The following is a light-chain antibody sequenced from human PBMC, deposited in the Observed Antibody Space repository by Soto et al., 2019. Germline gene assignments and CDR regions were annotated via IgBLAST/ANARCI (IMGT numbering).Light chain of an antibody. V-gene: IGKV3-11*01. Sequence: EIVLTQSPGTLSLSPGERATLSCRASQSVTSDLASYHQKPGQAPRLLIYDASNRATSIPARCSGSGSGTDVSLPISSRVPEDFSVYYCQQRRNWPYTFGPGTKVDIK. CDR2: DAS. CDR1: QSVTSD. J-gene: IGKJ3*01. CDR3: QQRRNWPYT.